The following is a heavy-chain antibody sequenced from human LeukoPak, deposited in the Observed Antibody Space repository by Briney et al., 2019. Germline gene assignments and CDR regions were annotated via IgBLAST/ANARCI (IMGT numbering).Heavy chain of an antibody. Sequence: GGSLRLSCVGSGFTFSSYWMSWVRQAPGKGLEWVANIKEYGSEKYYVDSVKGRFTASRDDAKNSLYLQMTSLRAEDTAVYYGARHLVEGYTRKWFDLWGQGTLVTVSS. D-gene: IGHD5-12*01. CDR2: IKEYGSEK. J-gene: IGHJ5*02. CDR3: ARHLVEGYTRKWFDL. CDR1: GFTFSSYW. V-gene: IGHV3-7*01.